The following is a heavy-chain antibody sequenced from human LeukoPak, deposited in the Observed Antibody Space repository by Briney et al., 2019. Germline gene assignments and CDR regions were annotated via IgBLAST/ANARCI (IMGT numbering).Heavy chain of an antibody. J-gene: IGHJ4*02. Sequence: PGGSLRLSCAASGFTFSTFAMSWVRQAPGKGLEWVAVIWYDGSNKYHADSVQGRFTISRDNSKNMVYLQMNSLRDEDTAVYYCARDPGGIHSYWGQGTLVTVSS. V-gene: IGHV3-33*08. CDR1: GFTFSTFA. CDR2: IWYDGSNK. D-gene: IGHD1-26*01. CDR3: ARDPGGIHSY.